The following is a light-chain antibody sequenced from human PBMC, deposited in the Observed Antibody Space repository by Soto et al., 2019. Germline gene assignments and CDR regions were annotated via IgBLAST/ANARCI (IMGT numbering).Light chain of an antibody. Sequence: DIVMPQSPDSLAVSLGERATINCKSSQGVLYSSNNENYLAWDQQKPGQPPKLLIYWASTRESGVPDRFSGSGSGTDFTLTISSLQAEDVAVYYCEQYYSTPITSGQGTRLEI. CDR2: WAS. V-gene: IGKV4-1*01. CDR1: QGVLYSSNNENY. CDR3: EQYYSTPIT. J-gene: IGKJ5*01.